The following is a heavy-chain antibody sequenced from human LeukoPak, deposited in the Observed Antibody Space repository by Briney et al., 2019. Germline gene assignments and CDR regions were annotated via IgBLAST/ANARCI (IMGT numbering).Heavy chain of an antibody. CDR1: GFILDDYA. J-gene: IGHJ4*02. CDR2: ISWNSGSI. D-gene: IGHD3-22*01. V-gene: IGHV3-9*01. Sequence: GGSLRLSCSASGFILDDYAMHYVRQAPGKGLEGVSGISWNSGSIGYAHSVKGRFTISRDNDKTSLYLQMNSLRAEDTALYYCAKGDSSGTQGYFDYWGQGTLVTVSS. CDR3: AKGDSSGTQGYFDY.